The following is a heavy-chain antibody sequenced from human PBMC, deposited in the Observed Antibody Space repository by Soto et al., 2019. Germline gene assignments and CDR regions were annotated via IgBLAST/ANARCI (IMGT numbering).Heavy chain of an antibody. Sequence: DSVKGRFTISRDNSKNTLYLQMNSLRAEDTAVYYCAKALIAAAGTGSYFDYWGKGTLVTVSS. D-gene: IGHD6-13*01. J-gene: IGHJ4*02. V-gene: IGHV3-30*02. CDR3: AKALIAAAGTGSYFDY.